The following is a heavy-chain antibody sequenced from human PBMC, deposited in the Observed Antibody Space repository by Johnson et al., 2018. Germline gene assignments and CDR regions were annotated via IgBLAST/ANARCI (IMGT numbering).Heavy chain of an antibody. CDR3: ARDRAAALLQH. D-gene: IGHD6-13*01. CDR1: GGTFSSYS. CDR2: IIPILGIA. J-gene: IGHJ1*01. Sequence: QVQLVESGAEVKKPGSSVKVSCKASGGTFSSYSISWVRQAPGQGLEWMGRIIPILGIANYAQKFQGRVTITADKFTTTAYMELSSLRSEDTAVYYCARDRAAALLQHWGQGTLVTVSS. V-gene: IGHV1-69*08.